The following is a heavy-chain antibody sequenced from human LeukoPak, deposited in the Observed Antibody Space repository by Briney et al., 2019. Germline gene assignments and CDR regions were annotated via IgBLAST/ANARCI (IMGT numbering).Heavy chain of an antibody. D-gene: IGHD3-22*01. J-gene: IGHJ6*02. CDR1: GGTFSSYA. Sequence: ASVKVSCKASGGTFSSYAISWVRQAPGQGLEWMGRIIPILGIANYAQKFQGRVTITADKSTSTAYMELSSLRSEDTAVYYCARDSRHDSSGYSDYYYYYGMDVWGQGTTVTVSS. CDR2: IIPILGIA. V-gene: IGHV1-69*04. CDR3: ARDSRHDSSGYSDYYYYYGMDV.